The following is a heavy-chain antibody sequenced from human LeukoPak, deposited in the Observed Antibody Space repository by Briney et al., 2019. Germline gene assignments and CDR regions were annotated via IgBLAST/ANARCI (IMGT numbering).Heavy chain of an antibody. J-gene: IGHJ4*02. CDR1: VGFFSGYY. CDR3: AKRIAVAGKPLEY. Sequence: SDTLSLTCAVYVGFFSGYYWSCIRQPPGKRLEWIGEINHSESTNYNPSLKSLITIPVDTSKNQFSLKLSSVTAADTAVYYCAKRIAVAGKPLEYWGQGTLVTVSS. CDR2: INHSEST. V-gene: IGHV4-34*01. D-gene: IGHD6-19*01.